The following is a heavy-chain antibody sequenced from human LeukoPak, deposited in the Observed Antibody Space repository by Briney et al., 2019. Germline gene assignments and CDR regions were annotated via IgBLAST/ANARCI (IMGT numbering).Heavy chain of an antibody. J-gene: IGHJ4*02. D-gene: IGHD3-10*01. V-gene: IGHV3-30*02. CDR1: GFTFSSYG. CDR3: ARVTYGSGTYGAFDY. Sequence: PGGSLRLSCEASGFTFSSYGMHWVRQAPGKGLEWVAFIRYDGSNKYYADSVKGRFTISRDNSKNTLYLQMNSLRAEDTAVYYCARVTYGSGTYGAFDYWGQGTLVTVSS. CDR2: IRYDGSNK.